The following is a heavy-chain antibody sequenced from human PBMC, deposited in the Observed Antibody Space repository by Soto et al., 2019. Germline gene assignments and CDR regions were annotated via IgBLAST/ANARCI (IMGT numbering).Heavy chain of an antibody. Sequence: QVQLVQSGAEVKKPGASVKVSCKASGYTFTGYYMHLVRQAPGQGLEWMGWINPNSGGTNYAQKFQGRVTMTRDTSISTAYMELSRLRSDDTAVYYCARSARRYDSSVTFSDYWGQGTLVTVSS. V-gene: IGHV1-2*02. CDR2: INPNSGGT. CDR1: GYTFTGYY. D-gene: IGHD3-22*01. CDR3: ARSARRYDSSVTFSDY. J-gene: IGHJ4*02.